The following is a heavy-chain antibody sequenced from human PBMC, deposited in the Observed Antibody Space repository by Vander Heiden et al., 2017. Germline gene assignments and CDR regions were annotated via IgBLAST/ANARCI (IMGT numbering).Heavy chain of an antibody. CDR1: GFPFSSYA. D-gene: IGHD2-15*01. V-gene: IGHV3-30-3*01. CDR3: ARVGTVGEVY. Sequence: QVQLVESGGGVVQPGRSLRLSCAASGFPFSSYAMHWVRQAPGKGLEWVAVISYDGSNKYYADSVKGRFTISRDNSKNTLYLQMNSLRAEDTAVYYCARVGTVGEVYWGQGTLVTVSS. CDR2: ISYDGSNK. J-gene: IGHJ4*02.